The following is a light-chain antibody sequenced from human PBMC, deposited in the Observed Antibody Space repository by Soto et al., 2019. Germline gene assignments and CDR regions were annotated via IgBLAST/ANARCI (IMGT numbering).Light chain of an antibody. V-gene: IGKV1-5*03. CDR3: QQYDGFSFT. CDR2: KEP. J-gene: IGKJ3*01. CDR1: QSISNW. Sequence: DIQMTQSPSTLSASVGDRVTITCRASQSISNWLAWYQQKPWKAPKLLIYKEPTLEIGVPSRFSGSGSGTEVTLTIRSLQPDDFATYYCQQYDGFSFTFGPGTKVDIK.